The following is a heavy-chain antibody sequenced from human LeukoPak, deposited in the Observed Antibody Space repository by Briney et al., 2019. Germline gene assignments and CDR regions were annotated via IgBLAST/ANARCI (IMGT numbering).Heavy chain of an antibody. V-gene: IGHV5-51*01. J-gene: IGHJ4*02. D-gene: IGHD5-24*01. CDR3: ARAGDGYNSYYFDY. CDR2: IYPGDSDT. CDR1: GYSFTSYW. Sequence: GESLQISCNGSGYSFTSYWIGWVRQMPGKGLEWMGIIYPGDSDTRYSPSLHRQVTISAYMSITTAYLQWSSLKASDTAMYYCARAGDGYNSYYFDYWGQGTLVTVSS.